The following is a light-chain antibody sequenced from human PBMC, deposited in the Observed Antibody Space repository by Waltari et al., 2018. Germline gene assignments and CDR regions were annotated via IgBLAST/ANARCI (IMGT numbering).Light chain of an antibody. J-gene: IGLJ3*02. CDR3: QVWHTTSDRRLGV. Sequence: SYVLTQPASVSVAPGRTATITCEGNNLDDNTVPWYPKKPGQAPVRVIRYDNDRPSGIPERLSGSNSGNTATRTISRVEAGDEADYYCQVWHTTSDRRLGVFGGGTKLTVL. CDR1: NLDDNT. CDR2: YDN. V-gene: IGLV3-21*01.